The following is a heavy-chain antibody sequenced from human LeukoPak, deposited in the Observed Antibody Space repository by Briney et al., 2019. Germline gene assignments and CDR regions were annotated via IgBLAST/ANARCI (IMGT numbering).Heavy chain of an antibody. CDR2: IYYSGST. J-gene: IGHJ4*02. CDR1: GGSISSYY. Sequence: PSETLSLTCTVSGGSISSYYWSWIRQPPGKGLEWIGYIYYSGSTNYNPSLKSRVTISVDTSKNQFSLQLNSVTPEDTAVYYCARCGIAAAGTQTTFDYWGQGTLVTVSS. V-gene: IGHV4-59*12. D-gene: IGHD6-13*01. CDR3: ARCGIAAAGTQTTFDY.